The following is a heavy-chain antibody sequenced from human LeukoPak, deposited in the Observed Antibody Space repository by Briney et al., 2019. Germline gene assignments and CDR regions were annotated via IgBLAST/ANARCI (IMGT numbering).Heavy chain of an antibody. Sequence: QSGGSLRLSCAASGFTFSNYWMHWVRQAPGKGLVWVSRIDNGGSDTRHADSVKGRFTISRDNAKNTLYLQMNSLRAEDTAVYYCAKGTYYDSSGYPLTDYWGQGTLVTVSS. V-gene: IGHV3-74*01. CDR2: IDNGGSDT. J-gene: IGHJ4*02. CDR1: GFTFSNYW. CDR3: AKGTYYDSSGYPLTDY. D-gene: IGHD3-22*01.